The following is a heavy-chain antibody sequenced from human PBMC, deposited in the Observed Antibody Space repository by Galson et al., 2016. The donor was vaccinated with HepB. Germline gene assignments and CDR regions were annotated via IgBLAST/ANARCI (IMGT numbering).Heavy chain of an antibody. D-gene: IGHD4-17*01. Sequence: CAISGDSVSSNSAAWHWIRQFPSRGLEWLGRTYYRSKWYNDYTVSVKGRITINPDTSKNQFSLQLNSVTPEDTAVYYCARQYGTYFAYWGRGTLVTVSS. V-gene: IGHV6-1*01. J-gene: IGHJ4*02. CDR1: GDSVSSNSAA. CDR3: ARQYGTYFAY. CDR2: TYYRSKWYN.